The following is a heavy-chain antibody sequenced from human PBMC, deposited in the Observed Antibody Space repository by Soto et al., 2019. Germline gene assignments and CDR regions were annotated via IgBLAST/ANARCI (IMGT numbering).Heavy chain of an antibody. CDR3: AKVRLTDYLRYAPHL. CDR1: GFTFNNYA. V-gene: IGHV3-23*01. J-gene: IGHJ3*01. CDR2: ISPNGDST. D-gene: IGHD2-8*01. Sequence: GGPRLSCAASGFTFNNYAMNWVRQAPGRGLEWVSIISPNGDSTYYADSVKGRFTISRDNSQNTVFLQMNSLRAEDTAIYFCAKVRLTDYLRYAPHLWGQGTLVTVSS.